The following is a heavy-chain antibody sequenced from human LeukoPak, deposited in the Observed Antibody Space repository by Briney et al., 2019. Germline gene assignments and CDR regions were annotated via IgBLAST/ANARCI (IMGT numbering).Heavy chain of an antibody. D-gene: IGHD3-22*01. J-gene: IGHJ3*02. CDR2: IIPIFGTA. Sequence: SVKLSCKASAGTFSSYAISWVRQAPGQGLEWMGGIIPIFGTANYAQKFQGRVTLSADKSTSTAYMELSSLRSEDTAVYYCASALKYYYDSSGYLSDAFDIWGQGTMVTVSS. V-gene: IGHV1-69*06. CDR1: AGTFSSYA. CDR3: ASALKYYYDSSGYLSDAFDI.